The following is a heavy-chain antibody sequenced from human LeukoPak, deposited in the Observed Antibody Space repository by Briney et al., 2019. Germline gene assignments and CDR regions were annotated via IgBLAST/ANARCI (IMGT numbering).Heavy chain of an antibody. CDR2: IYYSGRT. Sequence: SETLSLTCTVSGGSISSSRHYWGWIRQPPGGGLVWIGCIYYSGRTYYNPSLKSRVTISVDTSKNQFSLKLSSVTAADTAVYYCARGLYYYDSRGYPSPTGEDYWGQGTLVTVSS. CDR1: GGSISSSRHY. J-gene: IGHJ4*02. CDR3: ARGLYYYDSRGYPSPTGEDY. D-gene: IGHD3-22*01. V-gene: IGHV4-39*01.